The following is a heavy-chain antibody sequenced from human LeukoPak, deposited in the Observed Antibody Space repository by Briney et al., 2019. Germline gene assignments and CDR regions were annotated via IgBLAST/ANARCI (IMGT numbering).Heavy chain of an antibody. D-gene: IGHD3-16*01. Sequence: ASVKVSCKASGYTFTSYAMNWVRQAPGQGLEWMGWINTNTGNPTYAQGFTGRFVFSLDTSVSTAYPQISSLKAEDTAVYYCARGDITFGGAYFDYWGQGTLVTVSS. V-gene: IGHV7-4-1*02. CDR3: ARGDITFGGAYFDY. CDR1: GYTFTSYA. CDR2: INTNTGNP. J-gene: IGHJ4*02.